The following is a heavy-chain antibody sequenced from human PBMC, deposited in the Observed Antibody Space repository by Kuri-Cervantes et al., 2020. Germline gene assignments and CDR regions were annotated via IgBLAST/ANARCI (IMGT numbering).Heavy chain of an antibody. D-gene: IGHD3-16*01. V-gene: IGHV3-20*04. J-gene: IGHJ6*02. CDR1: GFTFDDYG. CDR3: ARDSTVTTFGGYYYGMDV. Sequence: GGSLRLSCAASGFTFDDYGMSWVRQAPGKGLEWVSGINWNGGSTGYADSVKGRFTISRDNSKNTLYLQMNSLRAEDTAVYYCARDSTVTTFGGYYYGMDVWGQGTTVTVSS. CDR2: INWNGGST.